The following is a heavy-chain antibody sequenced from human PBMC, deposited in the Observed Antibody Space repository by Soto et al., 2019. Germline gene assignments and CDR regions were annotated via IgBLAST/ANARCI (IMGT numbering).Heavy chain of an antibody. CDR2: IYYSGST. CDR1: GDSITSNSYF. V-gene: IGHV4-39*01. J-gene: IGHJ4*02. D-gene: IGHD3-9*01. Sequence: QLQLQESGPGLVKPSETLSLTCTVSGDSITSNSYFWAWIRQPPGKGLEWIGSIYYSGSTYHNPSLKSRVTISVARSNNQFSLKLTSVTAADTAVYYCARHFSVDPFDYWGQGALVTVSS. CDR3: ARHFSVDPFDY.